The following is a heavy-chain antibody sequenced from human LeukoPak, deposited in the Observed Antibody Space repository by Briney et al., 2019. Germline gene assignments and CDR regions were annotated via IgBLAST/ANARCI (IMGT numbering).Heavy chain of an antibody. V-gene: IGHV4-59*01. Sequence: SETLSLTCAVSGASISSSYWSWIRQPPGKGLEWIGYINYSGNTKYNPSLESRVTISVDTSNNQFSLRLSSVTAADTAMYYCARAARQCDFWGQGILVSVSS. D-gene: IGHD6-6*01. CDR1: GASISSSY. CDR3: ARAARQCDF. J-gene: IGHJ4*02. CDR2: INYSGNT.